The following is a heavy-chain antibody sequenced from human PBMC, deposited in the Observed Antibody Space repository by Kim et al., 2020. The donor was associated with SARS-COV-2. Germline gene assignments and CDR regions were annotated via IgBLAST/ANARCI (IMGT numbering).Heavy chain of an antibody. J-gene: IGHJ6*01. CDR1: GFTFDTYG. CDR3: VRMEKMDGYTDIDYY. Sequence: GGSLRLSCVASGFTFDTYGMSWVRQAPGKGLEWVSYIGGSGGNKFNADSVKGRFTISRDSAKNTLYLQMNSLRDEDTALYYCVRMEKMDGYTDIDYY. D-gene: IGHD5-18*01. V-gene: IGHV3-23*01. CDR2: IGGSGGNK.